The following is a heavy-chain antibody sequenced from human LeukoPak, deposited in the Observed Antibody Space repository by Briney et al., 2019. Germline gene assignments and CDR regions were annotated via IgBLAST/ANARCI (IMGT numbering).Heavy chain of an antibody. J-gene: IGHJ4*02. CDR1: GYAFTSYY. V-gene: IGHV1-46*01. D-gene: IGHD3-22*01. CDR3: ARELGPGYDSSGYYLYFDY. CDR2: INPSGGST. Sequence: GASVKVSCKASGYAFTSYYMHWVRQAPGQGLEWMGIINPSGGSTSYAQKFQGRVTMTRDMSTSTVYMELSSLRSEDTAVYYCARELGPGYDSSGYYLYFDYWGQGTLVTVSS.